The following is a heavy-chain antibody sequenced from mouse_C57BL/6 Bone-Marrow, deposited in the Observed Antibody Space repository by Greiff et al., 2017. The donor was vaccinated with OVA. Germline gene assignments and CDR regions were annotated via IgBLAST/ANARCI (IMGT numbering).Heavy chain of an antibody. CDR2: IHPNSGST. CDR3: ARLRRRGYAMDY. D-gene: IGHD2-12*01. V-gene: IGHV1-64*01. CDR1: GYTFTSYW. Sequence: QVQLQQPGAELVKPGASVKLSCKASGYTFTSYWMHWVKQRPGQGLEWIGMIHPNSGSTNYNEKFKSKATLTVDKSSSPAYMQLSSLTYEDSAVYYCARLRRRGYAMDYWGQGTSVTVSS. J-gene: IGHJ4*01.